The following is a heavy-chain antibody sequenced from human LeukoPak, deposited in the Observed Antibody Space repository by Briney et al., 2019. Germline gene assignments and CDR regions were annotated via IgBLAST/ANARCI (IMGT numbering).Heavy chain of an antibody. V-gene: IGHV1-2*02. CDR3: ARDTMLYCSGGSCYPRRGDWFDP. CDR1: GYTFSGYY. CDR2: INPNTDDT. D-gene: IGHD2-15*01. J-gene: IGHJ5*02. Sequence: ASVKVSCKASGYTFSGYYMHWVRQAPGQGLEWMGWINPNTDDTNYAQKFQGRVTLTRDTSISTAYMELSRLRSDDTAVYFCARDTMLYCSGGSCYPRRGDWFDPWGQGTLVTVSS.